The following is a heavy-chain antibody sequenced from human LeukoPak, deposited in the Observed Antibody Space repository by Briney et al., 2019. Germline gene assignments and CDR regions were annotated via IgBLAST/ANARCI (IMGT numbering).Heavy chain of an antibody. D-gene: IGHD3-16*01. CDR3: AKDLVSRRRLGSSEKVDY. V-gene: IGHV3-9*01. CDR2: ISWNSGSI. Sequence: GGSLRLSCAASGFTFDDYAMHWVRQAPGKGLEWVSGISWNSGSIGYADSVKGRFTISRDNSKNTLFLEMNRLTADDTAVYYCAKDLVSRRRLGSSEKVDYWGRGTLVTVSS. CDR1: GFTFDDYA. J-gene: IGHJ4*02.